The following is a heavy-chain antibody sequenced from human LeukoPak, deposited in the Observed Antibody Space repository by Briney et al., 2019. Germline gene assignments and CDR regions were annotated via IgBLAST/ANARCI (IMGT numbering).Heavy chain of an antibody. J-gene: IGHJ3*02. CDR2: IDYSGST. CDR3: ARHEWGITNAFDI. Sequence: PSETLSLTCTVSGGSLHNYYWSWIRQPPGKGLEWIGYIDYSGSTNYNPSLKSRVTISVDTSKKQFSLKLRSVTAADTAVYYCARHEWGITNAFDIWGQGTMVTVSS. V-gene: IGHV4-59*08. CDR1: GGSLHNYY. D-gene: IGHD1-14*01.